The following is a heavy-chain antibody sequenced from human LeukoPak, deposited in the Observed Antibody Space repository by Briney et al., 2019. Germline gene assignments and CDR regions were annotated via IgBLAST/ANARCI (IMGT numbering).Heavy chain of an antibody. CDR1: VYTFTSYG. Sequence: RASVKVSCKASVYTFTSYGISWVRQAPGHGLEWMGWISAYNGNTNHAQKLQSRVTMTTDTSTSTAYMELRSLRSDDTAVYYCVRDPSYIAVVSSTVTGFDPWGQGTLVTVSS. J-gene: IGHJ5*02. V-gene: IGHV1-18*01. CDR3: VRDPSYIAVVSSTVTGFDP. CDR2: ISAYNGNT. D-gene: IGHD2-2*01.